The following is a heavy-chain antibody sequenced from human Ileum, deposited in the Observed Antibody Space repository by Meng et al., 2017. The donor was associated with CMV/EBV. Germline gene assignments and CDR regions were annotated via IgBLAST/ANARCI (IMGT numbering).Heavy chain of an antibody. J-gene: IGHJ6*02. V-gene: IGHV3-7*01. CDR1: GSTFSAYK. CDR2: INPDGSEK. CDR3: ARAWRTGYTHSMDV. Sequence: ESLKISCAASGSTFSAYKMSWVRQAPGKGLEWAATINPDGSEKYYVESLKGRFTISRDNAKDSLFLQMDSLRAEDTAMYFCARAWRTGYTHSMDVWGQGTTVTVSS. D-gene: IGHD5-24*01.